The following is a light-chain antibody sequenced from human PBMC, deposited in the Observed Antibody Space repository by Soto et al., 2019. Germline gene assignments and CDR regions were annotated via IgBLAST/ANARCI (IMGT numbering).Light chain of an antibody. Sequence: DSVMTQSPDSLAVSLGERATINCKSSQSVLYSSNNKNYLAWYQQKPGQPPKLLIYWASTRESGVPDRFSGSGSGTDFTLTISSLQADDVAGYYCQQYYSIPWTFGQGTKVEI. CDR2: WAS. V-gene: IGKV4-1*01. CDR1: QSVLYSSNNKNY. CDR3: QQYYSIPWT. J-gene: IGKJ1*01.